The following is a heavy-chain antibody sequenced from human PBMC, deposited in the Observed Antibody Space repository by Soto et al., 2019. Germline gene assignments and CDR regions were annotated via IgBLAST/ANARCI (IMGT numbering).Heavy chain of an antibody. V-gene: IGHV4-31*03. Sequence: TLSLTCTVSDGYIRSGNVYWSRIRHSPGKGLEWIGSIYYSGITYYNPSLKSRVTMSVDTSKIQFSLRLSSVTAADTAVYYCAREVTMVRAFDYWGQGTLVTVSS. J-gene: IGHJ4*02. D-gene: IGHD3-10*01. CDR1: DGYIRSGNVY. CDR2: IYYSGIT. CDR3: AREVTMVRAFDY.